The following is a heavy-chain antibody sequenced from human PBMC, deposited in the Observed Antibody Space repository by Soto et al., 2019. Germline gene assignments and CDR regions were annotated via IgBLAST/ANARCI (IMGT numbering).Heavy chain of an antibody. CDR2: IYYTGST. CDR1: GDSISSDDW. D-gene: IGHD2-21*02. CDR3: ARKTAGSYPLDD. V-gene: IGHV4-28*01. J-gene: IGHJ4*02. Sequence: PSETPSISCAVSGDSISSDDWWAWIRQPPGKGLEWIGYIYYTGSTYYNPSLKSRVTMSVDTSKNQFSLKLSSVTAVDTALYYCARKTAGSYPLDDWGQGTRGTVSS.